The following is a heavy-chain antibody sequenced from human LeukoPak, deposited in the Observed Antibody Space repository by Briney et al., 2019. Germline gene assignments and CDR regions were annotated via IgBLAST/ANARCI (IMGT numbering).Heavy chain of an antibody. J-gene: IGHJ4*02. D-gene: IGHD3-22*01. Sequence: GGSLRLSCAASGFTFDDYAMHWVRQAPGKGLVWVSAISGSGSSTYYADSVKGRFTISRDNAKNTLYLQVNTLRAEDTAVYYCARHGDYDTPDYWGQGTLVTVFS. CDR2: ISGSGSST. CDR3: ARHGDYDTPDY. CDR1: GFTFDDYA. V-gene: IGHV3-23*01.